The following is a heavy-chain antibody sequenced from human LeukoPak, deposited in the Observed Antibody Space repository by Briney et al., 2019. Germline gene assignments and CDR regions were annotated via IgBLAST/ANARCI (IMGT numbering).Heavy chain of an antibody. V-gene: IGHV4-61*02. J-gene: IGHJ4*02. CDR2: IYTSGST. D-gene: IGHD4-11*01. CDR1: GGSISSGSYF. Sequence: SETLSLTCTVSGGSISSGSYFWSWIRQPAGKGLEWIGRIYTSGSTNYNPSLKSRVTISMDTSKNQFSLKLSSVTAADTAVYYCAKMTPVTSFQLLVLDSWGPGTLVTISS. CDR3: AKMTPVTSFQLLVLDS.